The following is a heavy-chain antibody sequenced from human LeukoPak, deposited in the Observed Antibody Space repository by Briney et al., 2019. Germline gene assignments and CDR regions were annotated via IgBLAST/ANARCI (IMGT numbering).Heavy chain of an antibody. D-gene: IGHD5/OR15-5a*01. J-gene: IGHJ4*02. CDR1: GFTFNSYW. CDR3: TRQPTTLDGSKFMSTDH. CDR2: VKEDGSEQ. Sequence: GGSLRLSCAVSGFTFNSYWMSWVRQAPGKGLEWVASVKEDGSEQYYVDSVRGRFIISRDNAKNSLYLQMSSLRAEDTAVYYCTRQPTTLDGSKFMSTDHWGQGTLVTVSS. V-gene: IGHV3-7*01.